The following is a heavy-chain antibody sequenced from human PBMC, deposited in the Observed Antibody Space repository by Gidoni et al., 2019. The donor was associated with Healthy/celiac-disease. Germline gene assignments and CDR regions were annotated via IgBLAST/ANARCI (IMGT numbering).Heavy chain of an antibody. CDR3: ARFSTVTTSYYYGMDV. CDR1: GYTFTGYY. V-gene: IGHV1-2*02. J-gene: IGHJ6*02. D-gene: IGHD4-17*01. Sequence: QVQLVQAGAAVKKPGASVKVSCKASGYTFTGYYMHGVRQAPGQGLEWMGWINPNSGGTNYAQKFQGRVTMTRDTSISTAYMELSRLRSDDTAVYYCARFSTVTTSYYYGMDVWGQGTTVTVSS. CDR2: INPNSGGT.